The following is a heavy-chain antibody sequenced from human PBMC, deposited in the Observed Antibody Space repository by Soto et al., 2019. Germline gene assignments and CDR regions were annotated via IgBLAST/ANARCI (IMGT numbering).Heavy chain of an antibody. D-gene: IGHD3-10*01. CDR2: IGASGAGT. Sequence: RRLSCAASGFTFSTYAMSWVRQAPGKGLEWVSGIGASGAGTYYAESVKGRFTISRDNSKNTLHLQMNSLRAEDTAVYYCALRRTGSFFDYWGQGTLVTVSS. V-gene: IGHV3-23*01. J-gene: IGHJ4*02. CDR3: ALRRTGSFFDY. CDR1: GFTFSTYA.